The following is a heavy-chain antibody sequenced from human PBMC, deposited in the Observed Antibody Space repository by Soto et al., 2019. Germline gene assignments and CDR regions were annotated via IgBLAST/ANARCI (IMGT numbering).Heavy chain of an antibody. J-gene: IGHJ4*02. CDR1: GFTFRSTG. Sequence: PGGSLRLSCAASGFTFRSTGMHWVRQAPGKGLEWVAVISHDGGNKYYGDSVKGRFTISRDNSKNTLYLQMNSLRADDTAVYYRAKDWGIAVAAHWGQGTLVTVSS. V-gene: IGHV3-30*18. CDR2: ISHDGGNK. CDR3: AKDWGIAVAAH. D-gene: IGHD6-19*01.